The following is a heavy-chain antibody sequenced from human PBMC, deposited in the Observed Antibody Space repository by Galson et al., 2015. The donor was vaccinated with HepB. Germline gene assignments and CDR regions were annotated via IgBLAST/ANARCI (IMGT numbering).Heavy chain of an antibody. V-gene: IGHV3-23*01. CDR2: ISGTGSST. Sequence: SLRLSCAASGFTFSSYAMSWVRQAPGKGLERVSAISGTGSSTYYADSVKGRFTISRDNSKNTLYLQMNSLRAEDTALYYCAKGAGEGGWYGMDVWGQGTTVTVSS. CDR3: AKGAGEGGWYGMDV. D-gene: IGHD7-27*01. J-gene: IGHJ6*02. CDR1: GFTFSSYA.